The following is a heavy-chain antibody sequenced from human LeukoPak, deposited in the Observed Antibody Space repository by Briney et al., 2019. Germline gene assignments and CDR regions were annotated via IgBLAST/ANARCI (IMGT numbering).Heavy chain of an antibody. D-gene: IGHD1-26*01. Sequence: GGSLRLSCAASQFYMNWVRQAPGKGLEWVSTIYSGGSTYYADSVKGRFIISRDNSKNTLYLQMNSLRDEDTAVYYCASGESYYLENWGQGTLVTVSS. CDR3: ASGESYYLEN. CDR1: QFY. V-gene: IGHV3-66*01. CDR2: IYSGGST. J-gene: IGHJ4*02.